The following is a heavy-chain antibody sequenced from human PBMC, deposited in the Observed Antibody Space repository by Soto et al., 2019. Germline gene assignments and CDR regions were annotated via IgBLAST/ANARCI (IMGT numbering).Heavy chain of an antibody. CDR2: INHSGST. J-gene: IGHJ5*02. Sequence: QVQLQQWGAGLLKPSETLSLTCAVYSGSFSGYYWSWIRQPPGKGLEWIGEINHSGSTNYNPSLKSRVTISVDTSKNQFSLKLSSVTAADTAVYYCARAGDYGGNSNWFDPWGQGTLVTVSS. D-gene: IGHD4-17*01. V-gene: IGHV4-34*01. CDR1: SGSFSGYY. CDR3: ARAGDYGGNSNWFDP.